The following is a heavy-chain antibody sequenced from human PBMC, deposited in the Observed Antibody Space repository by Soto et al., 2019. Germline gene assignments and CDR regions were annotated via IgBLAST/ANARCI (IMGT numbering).Heavy chain of an antibody. CDR1: GYNFTSYW. CDR2: IYPGDSDT. J-gene: IGHJ4*02. V-gene: IGHV5-51*01. D-gene: IGHD3-10*01. Sequence: GESLKISCKGSGYNFTSYWIGWVRQMPGKGLEWMGIIYPGDSDTRYSPSFQGQVTISVDKSVSTAYLQWSSLKASDTAMYYCARIFRFEQYYFDYWGQGTLVTVYS. CDR3: ARIFRFEQYYFDY.